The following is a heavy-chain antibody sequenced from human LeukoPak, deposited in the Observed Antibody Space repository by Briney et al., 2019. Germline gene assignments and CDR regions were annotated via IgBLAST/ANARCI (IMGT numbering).Heavy chain of an antibody. CDR3: AKVLAVTSYGAKSVFDH. V-gene: IGHV3-30*02. Sequence: GSLILSCAASGFTFSNYGMHWVRQAPGKGLEWVAFIWYDGSNKYYADSVKGRFTISRDNSKNTVYLQMNSLRAEDTAVYYCAKVLAVTSYGAKSVFDHWGQGTLVTVSS. CDR1: GFTFSNYG. J-gene: IGHJ4*02. CDR2: IWYDGSNK. D-gene: IGHD4-23*01.